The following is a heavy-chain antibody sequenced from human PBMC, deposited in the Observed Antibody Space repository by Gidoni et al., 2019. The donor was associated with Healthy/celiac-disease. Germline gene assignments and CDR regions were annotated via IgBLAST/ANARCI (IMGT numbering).Heavy chain of an antibody. CDR2: ISYDGSNK. CDR1: GSTVSSYA. Sequence: QVQLVDSGGGVVQPGRSLRLSCAASGSTVSSYAMHWVRQAPGKGLEWVAVISYDGSNKYYADSVKGRFTISRDNSKNTLYLQMNSLRAEDTAVYYCATSRAVAGTFIDYWGQGTLVTVSS. CDR3: ATSRAVAGTFIDY. V-gene: IGHV3-30-3*01. J-gene: IGHJ4*02. D-gene: IGHD6-19*01.